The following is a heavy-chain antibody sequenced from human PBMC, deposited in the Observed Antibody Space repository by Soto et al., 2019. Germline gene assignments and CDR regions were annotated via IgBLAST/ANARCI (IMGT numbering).Heavy chain of an antibody. D-gene: IGHD4-17*01. J-gene: IGHJ6*01. CDR3: SSRFPYGCRYYYDGLDV. CDR2: IKSKTDGGTT. CDR1: GFTFSNAW. V-gene: IGHV3-15*01. Sequence: EVQLVESGGGLVKPGGSLRLSCAASGFTFSNAWMSWVRQAPGKGLEWVGRIKSKTDGGTTDYAAPVKGRFTISRDDSTDSLCLQMNSLKTEDTAMYYCSSRFPYGCRYYYDGLDVWWQGTTVTVSS.